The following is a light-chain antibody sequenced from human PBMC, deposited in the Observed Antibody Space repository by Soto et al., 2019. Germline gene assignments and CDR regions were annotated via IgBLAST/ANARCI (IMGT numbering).Light chain of an antibody. V-gene: IGKV3-15*01. CDR3: QPYGSSDT. CDR2: GAS. CDR1: QSVSSN. Sequence: EIVMTQSPATLSVSPGERATLSCRASQSVSSNLAWYQQKPGQPPRLLFYGASARATGIPARFSGHASSTQYTLITSCLQSEDFPGCYCQPYGSSDTFGQ. J-gene: IGKJ5*01.